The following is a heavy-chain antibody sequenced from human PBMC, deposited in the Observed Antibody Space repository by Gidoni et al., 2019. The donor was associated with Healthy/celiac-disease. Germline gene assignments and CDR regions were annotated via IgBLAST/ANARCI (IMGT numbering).Heavy chain of an antibody. J-gene: IGHJ5*02. D-gene: IGHD6-13*01. CDR2: IIPIFGTA. V-gene: IGHV1-69*01. Sequence: QVQLVQSGAEVTKPGSSVKVSCQASGGPFSSYAISWVRQAPGQGLEWMGGIIPIFGTANYAQKFQGRVTITADESTSTAYMELSSLRSEDTAVYYCAESQQLVRSGWFDPWGQGTLVTVSS. CDR3: AESQQLVRSGWFDP. CDR1: GGPFSSYA.